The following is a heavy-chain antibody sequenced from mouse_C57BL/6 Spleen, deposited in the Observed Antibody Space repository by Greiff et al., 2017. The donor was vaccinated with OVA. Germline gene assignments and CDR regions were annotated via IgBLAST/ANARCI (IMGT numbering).Heavy chain of an antibody. D-gene: IGHD3-2*02. CDR1: GYTFTSYW. CDR3: ARSGYSYAMDY. V-gene: IGHV1-69*01. CDR2: IDPSDSYT. Sequence: VKLQQPGAELVMPGASVKLSCKASGYTFTSYWMHWVKQRPGQGLEWIGEIDPSDSYTNYNQKFKGKSTLTVDKSSSTAYMQLSSLTSEDSAVYYCARSGYSYAMDYWGQGTSVTVSS. J-gene: IGHJ4*01.